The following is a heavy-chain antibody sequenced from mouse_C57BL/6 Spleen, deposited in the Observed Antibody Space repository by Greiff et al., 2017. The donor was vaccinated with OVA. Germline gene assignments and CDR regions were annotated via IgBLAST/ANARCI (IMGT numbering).Heavy chain of an antibody. J-gene: IGHJ2*01. Sequence: VQLQQPGAELVKPGASVKLSCKASGYTFTSYWMHWVKQRPGQGLEWIGMIHPNSGSTNYNEKFKSKATLTVDKSSSTAYMQLSSLTSEDSAVYYCARVGYYDYPFYWGQGTTLTVSS. CDR1: GYTFTSYW. CDR2: IHPNSGST. CDR3: ARVGYYDYPFY. V-gene: IGHV1-64*01. D-gene: IGHD2-4*01.